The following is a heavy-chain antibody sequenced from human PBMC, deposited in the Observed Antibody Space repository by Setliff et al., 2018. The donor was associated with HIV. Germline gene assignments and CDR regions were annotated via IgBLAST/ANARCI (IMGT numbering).Heavy chain of an antibody. CDR2: IYYSGRT. J-gene: IGHJ4*02. CDR1: GGSISSSSYY. D-gene: IGHD3-3*01. CDR3: ARQSYDFWSGPLGFDY. Sequence: PSETLSLTCTVSGGSISSSSYYWGWIRQPPGKGLEWIGSIYYSGRTYHNPSLKGRVTISVDTSKNHFSLKLSSVTAADTAVYYCARQSYDFWSGPLGFDYWGQGTLVTVSS. V-gene: IGHV4-39*01.